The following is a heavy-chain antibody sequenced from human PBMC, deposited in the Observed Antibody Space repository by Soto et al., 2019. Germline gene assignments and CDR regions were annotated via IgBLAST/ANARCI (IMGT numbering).Heavy chain of an antibody. CDR3: AILSN. V-gene: IGHV3-23*03. Sequence: PGGSLRLSCAASGFIFTKYAMNWVRQAPGKGLEWLSIIYSDGTTSYADSVKGRFTISRDNFKNTLYLQMNNLTAEDTDLYYCAILSNWGQGTLVTVSS. CDR2: IYSDGTT. J-gene: IGHJ4*02. D-gene: IGHD6-6*01. CDR1: GFIFTKYA.